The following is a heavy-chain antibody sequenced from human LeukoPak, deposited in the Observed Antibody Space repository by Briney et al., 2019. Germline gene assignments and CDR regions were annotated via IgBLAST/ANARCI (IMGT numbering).Heavy chain of an antibody. CDR1: GGSISSHY. CDR2: IYYNGST. Sequence: SETLSLTCTVSGGSISSHYWSWIRQPPGKGLEWIGYIYYNGSTNYNPSLKSRVTISVDTSKNQFSLKLSSVTAADTAVYYCARGSTYGSGSYRAYYYYYYYMDVWGKGTTVTVSS. J-gene: IGHJ6*03. CDR3: ARGSTYGSGSYRAYYYYYYYMDV. V-gene: IGHV4-59*11. D-gene: IGHD3-10*01.